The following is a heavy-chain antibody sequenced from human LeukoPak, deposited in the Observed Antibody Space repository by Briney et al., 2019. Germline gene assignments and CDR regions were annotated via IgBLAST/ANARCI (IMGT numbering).Heavy chain of an antibody. CDR3: ASLPTWDCTNGVCYFDY. D-gene: IGHD2-8*01. CDR1: GFTFSSYS. Sequence: GGSLRLSCADSGFTFSSYSMHWVRQTPGKGLEWVAIISYDGSNIYYADSVKGRFTISRDNSKNTLYLQMNSLRREDTAVYYCASLPTWDCTNGVCYFDYWGQGTLVTVSS. J-gene: IGHJ4*02. V-gene: IGHV3-30*04. CDR2: ISYDGSNI.